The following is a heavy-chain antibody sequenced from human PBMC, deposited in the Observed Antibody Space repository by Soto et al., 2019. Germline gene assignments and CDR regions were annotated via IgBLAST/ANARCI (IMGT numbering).Heavy chain of an antibody. Sequence: GGSLRLSCAASGFTFSSYAMSWVRQAPGKGLEWVSAISGSGGSTYYADSVKGRFTISRDNSKNTLYLQMNSLRAEDTAVYYCAKDLGDVRFLEWPLVQYDAFDIWGQGTMVTVSS. D-gene: IGHD3-3*01. CDR3: AKDLGDVRFLEWPLVQYDAFDI. CDR1: GFTFSSYA. CDR2: ISGSGGST. J-gene: IGHJ3*02. V-gene: IGHV3-23*01.